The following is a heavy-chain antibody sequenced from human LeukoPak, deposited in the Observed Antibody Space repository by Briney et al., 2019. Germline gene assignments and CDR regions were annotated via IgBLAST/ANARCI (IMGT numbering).Heavy chain of an antibody. Sequence: SETLSLTCTVSGGSISSYYWSWIRQPPGKGLEWIGYIYYSGSTNYNPSLKSRVPISVDTSKNQFSLKLSSVTAADTAVYYCARDGEPYCSGGSCYPGKDYFDYWGQGTLVTVSS. V-gene: IGHV4-59*01. CDR1: GGSISSYY. D-gene: IGHD2-15*01. J-gene: IGHJ4*02. CDR3: ARDGEPYCSGGSCYPGKDYFDY. CDR2: IYYSGST.